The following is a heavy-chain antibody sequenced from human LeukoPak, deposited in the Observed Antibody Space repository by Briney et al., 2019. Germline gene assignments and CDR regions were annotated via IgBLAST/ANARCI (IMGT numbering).Heavy chain of an antibody. CDR3: ARLVTRGSAQAGGDY. Sequence: PGRSLRLSCAASGFTFSKFAMHWVRQAPGKGLEWVAVISHDGSDKYYADSVKGRFTISRDNSKITLYLQINSLRAEDTAVYYCARLVTRGSAQAGGDYWGQGTLVTVSS. J-gene: IGHJ4*02. D-gene: IGHD2-21*02. CDR2: ISHDGSDK. V-gene: IGHV3-30-3*01. CDR1: GFTFSKFA.